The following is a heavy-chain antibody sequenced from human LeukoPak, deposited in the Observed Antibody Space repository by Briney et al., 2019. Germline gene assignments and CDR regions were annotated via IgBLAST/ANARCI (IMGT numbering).Heavy chain of an antibody. V-gene: IGHV1-69*06. CDR3: ARDSGANSSGYYYVLS. Sequence: SVKVSCKASGYTFSGYYMNWVRQAPGQGLEWMGGIIPIFGTANYAQKFQGRVTITADKSTSTAYMELSSLRSEDTAVYYCARDSGANSSGYYYVLSWGQGTLVTVSS. J-gene: IGHJ4*02. CDR1: GYTFSGYY. D-gene: IGHD3-22*01. CDR2: IIPIFGTA.